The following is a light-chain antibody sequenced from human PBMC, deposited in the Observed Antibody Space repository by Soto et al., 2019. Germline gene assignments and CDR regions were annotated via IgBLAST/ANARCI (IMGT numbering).Light chain of an antibody. CDR3: SSFTSSIAYV. Sequence: QSVLTQPPSASGSPGQSVTISCTGTSSDVGGYNYVAWFQQHPGKAPKLMIYEVTKRPSGVPDRFSGSKSGNTASLTVSGLQAEDEADYHCSSFTSSIAYVFGTGTKVTVL. J-gene: IGLJ1*01. CDR1: SSDVGGYNY. CDR2: EVT. V-gene: IGLV2-8*01.